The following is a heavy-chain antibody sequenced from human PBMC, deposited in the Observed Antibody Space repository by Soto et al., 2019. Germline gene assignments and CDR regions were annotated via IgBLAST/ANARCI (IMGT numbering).Heavy chain of an antibody. V-gene: IGHV1-46*01. J-gene: IGHJ4*02. D-gene: IGHD6-13*01. Sequence: ASVKVSCKTSGYTFTSYHLHWVRQAPGEGLEWMGSINPSGGSTPYAQKFESRVTMTSDTSTSTVYMELGSLRSEDTAVYYCARVLTDRNRWYNFEYWGKGALVTVSS. CDR3: ARVLTDRNRWYNFEY. CDR1: GYTFTSYH. CDR2: INPSGGST.